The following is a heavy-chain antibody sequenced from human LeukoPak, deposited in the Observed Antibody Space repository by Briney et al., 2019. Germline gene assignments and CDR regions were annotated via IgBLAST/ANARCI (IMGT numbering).Heavy chain of an antibody. CDR3: ARSYSGSFLY. V-gene: IGHV4-39*07. CDR2: IYYSGST. J-gene: IGHJ1*01. CDR1: GGSISSSTYN. Sequence: SETLSLTCTVSGGSISSSTYNWGWIRQPPGKGLEWIGSIYYSGSTHYNPSLKSRVTISLDTSKNQFSLRLSSVTAPDTAVYYCARSYSGSFLYWGQGSLVTVSS. D-gene: IGHD1-26*01.